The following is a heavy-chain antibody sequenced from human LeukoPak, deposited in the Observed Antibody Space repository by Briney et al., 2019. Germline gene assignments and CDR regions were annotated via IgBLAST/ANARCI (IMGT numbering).Heavy chain of an antibody. Sequence: PGGSLRLSCAASGFTFSSYWMTWVRQAPGKGLEWVANIKQDGSEKYYVDSVKGRFTISRDNAKNSLYLQMNSLRAEDTAVYYCARGRSALIGSYYYYYMDVWGKGTTVTAS. V-gene: IGHV3-7*04. CDR1: GFTFSSYW. D-gene: IGHD3-22*01. CDR3: ARGRSALIGSYYYYYMDV. J-gene: IGHJ6*03. CDR2: IKQDGSEK.